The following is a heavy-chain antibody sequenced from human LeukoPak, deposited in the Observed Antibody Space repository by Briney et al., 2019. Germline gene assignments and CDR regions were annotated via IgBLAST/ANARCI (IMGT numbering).Heavy chain of an antibody. D-gene: IGHD3-10*01. CDR1: GFTLSNYW. J-gene: IGHJ4*02. V-gene: IGHV3-74*01. CDR3: TRDTFGGDDF. Sequence: GGSLRLSCAASGFTLSNYWMHRVRQAPGKGLVWVSSLNKEGSYTSYADSVKGRFTISRDNAKNTLYLQMNSLRAEDTAVYYCTRDTFGGDDFWGQGTLVTVSS. CDR2: LNKEGSYT.